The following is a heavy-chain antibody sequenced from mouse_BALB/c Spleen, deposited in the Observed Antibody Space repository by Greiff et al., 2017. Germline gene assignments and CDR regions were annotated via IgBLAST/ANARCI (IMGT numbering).Heavy chain of an antibody. CDR3: ARGEFDDYRMDY. D-gene: IGHD2-4*01. Sequence: VKLQESGAELVRPGTSVKVSCKASGYAFTNYLIEWVKQRPGQGLEWIGVINPGSGGTNYNEKFKGKATLTADKSSSTAYMQLSSLTSDDSAVYFCARGEFDDYRMDYWGQGTSVTVSS. V-gene: IGHV1-54*01. CDR1: GYAFTNYL. J-gene: IGHJ4*01. CDR2: INPGSGGT.